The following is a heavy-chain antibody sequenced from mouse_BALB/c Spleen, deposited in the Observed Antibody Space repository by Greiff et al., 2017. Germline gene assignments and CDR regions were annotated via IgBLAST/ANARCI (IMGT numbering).Heavy chain of an antibody. CDR2: ISSGGGNT. V-gene: IGHV5-9*03. CDR3: ASLRLFAY. D-gene: IGHD1-1*01. Sequence: DVKLQESGGGLVKPGGSLKLSCAASGFTFSSYTMSWVRQTPEKRLEWVATISSGGGNTYYPDSVKGRFTISRDNAKNNLYLQMSSLRSEDTALYYCASLRLFAYWGQGTLVTVSA. CDR1: GFTFSSYT. J-gene: IGHJ3*01.